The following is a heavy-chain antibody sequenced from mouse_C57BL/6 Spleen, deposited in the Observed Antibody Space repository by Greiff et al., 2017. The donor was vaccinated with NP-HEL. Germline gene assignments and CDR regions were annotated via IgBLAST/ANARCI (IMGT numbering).Heavy chain of an antibody. CDR1: GYAFSSSW. CDR3: ARLDYYGSSYGFAY. V-gene: IGHV1-82*01. J-gene: IGHJ3*01. CDR2: IYPGDGDT. Sequence: QVQLQQSGPELVKPGASVKISCKASGYAFSSSWMNWVKQRPGKGLEWIGRIYPGDGDTNYNGKFKGKATLTADKSSSTAYMQLSSLTSEDSAVYFCARLDYYGSSYGFAYWGKGTLVTVAA. D-gene: IGHD1-1*01.